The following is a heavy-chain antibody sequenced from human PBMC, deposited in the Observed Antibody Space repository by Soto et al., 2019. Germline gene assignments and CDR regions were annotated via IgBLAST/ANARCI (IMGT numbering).Heavy chain of an antibody. CDR2: TYYRSNWYN. CDR1: GDSVSSNSAA. CDR3: ARYSDTGLDY. Sequence: SQTLSLTCAISGDSVSSNSAAWNWIRQSPSRGLEWLGRTYYRSNWYNDYALSVKSRIAINPDTSKSQFSLQLNSVTPEDTAVYYCARYSDTGLDYWGQGTQVTVSS. V-gene: IGHV6-1*01. D-gene: IGHD2-15*01. J-gene: IGHJ4*02.